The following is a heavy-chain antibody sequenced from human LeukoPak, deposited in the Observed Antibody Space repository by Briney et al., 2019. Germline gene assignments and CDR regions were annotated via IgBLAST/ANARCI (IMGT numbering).Heavy chain of an antibody. CDR3: ARGHSSSLDY. V-gene: IGHV3-30-3*01. CDR2: ISYDGSNK. J-gene: IGHJ4*02. D-gene: IGHD6-13*01. CDR1: GFTFSSYA. Sequence: GGSLGLSCAASGFTFSSYAMHWVRQAPGKGLGWVAVISYDGSNKYYADSVKGRFTISRDNSKNTLYLQMNSLRAEDTAVYYCARGHSSSLDYWGQGTLVTVSS.